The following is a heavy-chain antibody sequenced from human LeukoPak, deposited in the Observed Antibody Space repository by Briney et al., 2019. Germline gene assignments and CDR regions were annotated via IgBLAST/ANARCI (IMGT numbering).Heavy chain of an antibody. D-gene: IGHD3-10*01. Sequence: ASVKVSCKPSGYTFTGCYMHWVRQAPGQGLEWMGWINPNSGGTNYAQKFQGRVTMTRDTSISTAYMELSRLRSDDTAVYYCARAGVVWFGELYVTYWGQGTLVTVSS. J-gene: IGHJ4*02. V-gene: IGHV1-2*02. CDR3: ARAGVVWFGELYVTY. CDR1: GYTFTGCY. CDR2: INPNSGGT.